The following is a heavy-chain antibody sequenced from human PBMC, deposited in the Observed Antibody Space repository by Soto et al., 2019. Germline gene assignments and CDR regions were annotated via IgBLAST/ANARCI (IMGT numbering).Heavy chain of an antibody. CDR1: AFTFSSYA. V-gene: IGHV3-23*01. CDR2: IAGSGGDI. Sequence: GGSLRLSCAASAFTFSSYAMAWVRQAPGKGLEWVSSIAGSGGDISYADSVKGRFTISRDNSKNTLYLQMDSLRAEDTAIYYCAKRYRGTYPFDYWGQGTLVTVSS. J-gene: IGHJ4*02. CDR3: AKRYRGTYPFDY. D-gene: IGHD1-26*01.